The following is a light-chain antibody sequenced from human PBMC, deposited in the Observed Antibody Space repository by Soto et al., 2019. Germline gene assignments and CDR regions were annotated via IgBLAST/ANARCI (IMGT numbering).Light chain of an antibody. CDR2: DAS. CDR3: HQRSNWPPSIT. V-gene: IGKV3-11*01. J-gene: IGKJ5*01. CDR1: QSVSSY. Sequence: EIVLTQSQATLSLSPGERATLSCRASQSVSSYLAWYQQKPGQAPRLLIYDASNRATGIPARFSGSGSGTDFTLTISSLEPEDFAVYYCHQRSNWPPSITFGQGTRLEIK.